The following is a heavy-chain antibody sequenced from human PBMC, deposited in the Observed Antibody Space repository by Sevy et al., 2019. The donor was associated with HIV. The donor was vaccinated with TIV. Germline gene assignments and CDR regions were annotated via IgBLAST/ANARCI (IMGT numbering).Heavy chain of an antibody. CDR1: GLTFNSNY. D-gene: IGHD5-18*01. J-gene: IGHJ4*02. CDR2: IHGDDTT. CDR3: ARGKSGYGYALNY. Sequence: GGSLRLSCAASGLTFNSNYMTWVRQAPGKGLKGVSVIHGDDTTSHADSVKDRFTISRDNFKNTLYLHMSSLRAEDTAVYYRARGKSGYGYALNYWGQGTLVTVSS. V-gene: IGHV3-66*01.